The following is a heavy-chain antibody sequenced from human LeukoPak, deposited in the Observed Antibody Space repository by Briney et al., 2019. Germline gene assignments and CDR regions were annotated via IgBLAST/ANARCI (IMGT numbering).Heavy chain of an antibody. V-gene: IGHV3-48*03. CDR2: ISSSGSTI. Sequence: GGSLRLSCAASGFTFSSYEMNWVRQAPGKGLEWVSYISSSGSTIYYADSVKGRFTISRDNAKNSPYLQMNGLRAEDTAVYYCARDSEAAGMGFLDVWGKGTTVTVSS. J-gene: IGHJ6*04. D-gene: IGHD6-13*01. CDR1: GFTFSSYE. CDR3: ARDSEAAGMGFLDV.